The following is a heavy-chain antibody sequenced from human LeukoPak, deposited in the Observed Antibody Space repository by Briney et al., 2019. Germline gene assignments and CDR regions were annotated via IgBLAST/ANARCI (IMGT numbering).Heavy chain of an antibody. J-gene: IGHJ4*02. CDR2: IYSSGST. D-gene: IGHD4-23*01. CDR3: AKSGGNSPFDS. V-gene: IGHV4-59*01. Sequence: ASETLSLTCTVSGGSISSYYWSWIRQSPGKGLEWIGYIYSSGSTNYNPSLKSRVTISVDTSKNQFSLKLSSVTAADTAVYYCAKSGGNSPFDSWGQGTLVTVSS. CDR1: GGSISSYY.